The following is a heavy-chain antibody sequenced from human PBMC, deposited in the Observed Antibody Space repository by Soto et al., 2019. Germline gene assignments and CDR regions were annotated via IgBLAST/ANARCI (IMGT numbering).Heavy chain of an antibody. CDR2: ISAYNGNT. J-gene: IGHJ4*02. CDR3: ARDPPYSSSSGGSY. D-gene: IGHD6-6*01. Sequence: VASVKVSCKASGYTFTSYGISWVRQAPGQGLEWMGWISAYNGNTNYAQKLQGRVTMTTDTSTSTAYMELRSLRSDDTAVYYCARDPPYSSSSGGSYWGQGTLVTVSS. CDR1: GYTFTSYG. V-gene: IGHV1-18*01.